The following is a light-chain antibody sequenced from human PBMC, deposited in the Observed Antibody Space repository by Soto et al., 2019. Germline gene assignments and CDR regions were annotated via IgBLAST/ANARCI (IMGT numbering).Light chain of an antibody. J-gene: IGKJ1*01. Sequence: DIVMTQSADSLSVGXGXXXXGXXXCSQSVLFSSNNNNYLAWYQQKPGQPPKLLIYWASSRESGVPDRFVGSGSGTDFTLTITSLRAEDVAVYYCQQYYSTWTFGQGTKVDI. V-gene: IGKV4-1*01. CDR1: QSVLFSSNNNNY. CDR2: WAS. CDR3: QQYYSTWT.